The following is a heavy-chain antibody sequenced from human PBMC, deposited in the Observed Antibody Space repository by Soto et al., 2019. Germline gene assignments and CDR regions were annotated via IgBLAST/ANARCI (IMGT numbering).Heavy chain of an antibody. J-gene: IGHJ4*02. Sequence: QVQLQESGPGLVKPSQTLSLTCTVSGGSISSVGYYWSWIHQHPGKGLEWIGYIYYSGSTYYNPSLKSRVTISVDTSKNQFSLKLSSLTAADTAVYYCARGIRWELAEDYFDYWGQGTLVTVSS. D-gene: IGHD1-26*01. CDR3: ARGIRWELAEDYFDY. CDR2: IYYSGST. V-gene: IGHV4-31*03. CDR1: GGSISSVGYY.